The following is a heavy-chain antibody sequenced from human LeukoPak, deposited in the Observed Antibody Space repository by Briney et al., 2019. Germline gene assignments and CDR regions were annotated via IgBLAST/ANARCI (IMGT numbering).Heavy chain of an antibody. D-gene: IGHD2-15*01. CDR2: INPKSGGT. Sequence: ASVTVSCKASGHTFTDYYMNWVRQAPGQGLEWIGWINPKSGGTNYAQKFQGRVTMTRDTSISTAYMELNRLISDDSAVYYCARDKDGMDVWGQGTTVTVSS. V-gene: IGHV1-2*02. J-gene: IGHJ6*02. CDR1: GHTFTDYY. CDR3: ARDKDGMDV.